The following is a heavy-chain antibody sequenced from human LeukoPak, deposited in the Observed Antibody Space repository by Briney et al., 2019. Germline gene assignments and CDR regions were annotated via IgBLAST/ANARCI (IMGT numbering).Heavy chain of an antibody. J-gene: IGHJ5*02. Sequence: GGSLRLSCATSGFIFKNFGMYWVRQAPGKGLEWVAFIRYDGSRTYYTDSVKGRFTISRDNSNNTLYLQMNSLRPEDTAVYYCARDQSPWGQGTLVTVSS. CDR2: IRYDGSRT. CDR3: ARDQSP. V-gene: IGHV3-30*02. CDR1: GFIFKNFG.